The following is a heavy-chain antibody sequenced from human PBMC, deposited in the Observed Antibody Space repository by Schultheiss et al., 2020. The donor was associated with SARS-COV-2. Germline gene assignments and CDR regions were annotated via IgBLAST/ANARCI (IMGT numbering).Heavy chain of an antibody. Sequence: SETLSLTCTVSGGSISSYYWSWIRQPPGKGLEWIGSIYYSGSTYYNPSLKSRVTISVDKSKNQFSLKLSSVTAADTAVYYCAKNTYYYGSGSYYDYWGQGTLVTVSS. J-gene: IGHJ4*02. CDR1: GGSISSYY. CDR2: IYYSGST. CDR3: AKNTYYYGSGSYYDY. V-gene: IGHV4-59*12. D-gene: IGHD3-10*01.